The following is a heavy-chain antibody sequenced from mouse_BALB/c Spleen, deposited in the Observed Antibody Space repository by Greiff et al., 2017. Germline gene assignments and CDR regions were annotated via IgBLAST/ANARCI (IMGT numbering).Heavy chain of an antibody. CDR2: ISSGSSTI. J-gene: IGHJ2*01. Sequence: EVHLVESGGGLVQPGGSRKLSCAASGFTFSSFGMHWVRQAPEKGLEWVAYISSGSSTIYYADTVKGRFTISRDNPKNTLFLQMTSLRSEDTAMYYCARNVRWLEYYFDYWGQGTTLTVSS. CDR3: ARNVRWLEYYFDY. V-gene: IGHV5-17*02. CDR1: GFTFSSFG. D-gene: IGHD2-3*01.